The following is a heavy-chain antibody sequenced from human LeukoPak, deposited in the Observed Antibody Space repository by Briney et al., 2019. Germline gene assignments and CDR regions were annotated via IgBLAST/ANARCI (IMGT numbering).Heavy chain of an antibody. Sequence: GGSLRLSCAASGFTFSSYWMSWVRQAPGKGLEWVANIKKDGSETYYQDSVKGRFTISRDNAKNSLYLQMNSLRAEDTAVYYCARDVRGGHFDYWGQGTLVTVSS. D-gene: IGHD2-15*01. CDR3: ARDVRGGHFDY. J-gene: IGHJ4*02. CDR1: GFTFSSYW. V-gene: IGHV3-7*01. CDR2: IKKDGSET.